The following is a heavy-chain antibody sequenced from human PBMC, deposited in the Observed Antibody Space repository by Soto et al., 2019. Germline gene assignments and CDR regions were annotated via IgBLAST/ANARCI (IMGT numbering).Heavy chain of an antibody. J-gene: IGHJ4*02. CDR1: GFTFSDYF. D-gene: IGHD6-19*01. CDR2: IKQDGNER. Sequence: ELQLVDSGGALVQPGESLRLSCAASGFTFSDYFMTWVRQAPGKGLEWVATIKQDGNERYYVDSMKGRFTISRDNAKNSLYLQMNALRAEDTAVYYCAIGPWLGCWGQGTLVTVSS. V-gene: IGHV3-7*01. CDR3: AIGPWLGC.